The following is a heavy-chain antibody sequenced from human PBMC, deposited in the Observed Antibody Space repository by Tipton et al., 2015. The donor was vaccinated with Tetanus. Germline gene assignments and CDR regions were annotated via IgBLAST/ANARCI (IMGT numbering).Heavy chain of an antibody. Sequence: TLSLTCTVSGGSIRGGTFYWGWIRQPPGKGLEWIGRIYESGDTYYIPSLKSRVTIPVDTSKNQFSLNLNSMAAADTGVYYCARDQARGARGLNSFDYWGQGSLVTVSS. J-gene: IGHJ4*02. V-gene: IGHV4-39*02. CDR3: ARDQARGARGLNSFDY. D-gene: IGHD1-26*01. CDR1: GGSIRGGTFY. CDR2: IYESGDT.